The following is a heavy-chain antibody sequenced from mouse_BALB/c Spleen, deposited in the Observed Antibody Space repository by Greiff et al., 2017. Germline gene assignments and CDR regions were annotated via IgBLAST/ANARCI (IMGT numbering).Heavy chain of an antibody. CDR1: GFNIKDYY. CDR3: NAVIPTATSYFDY. D-gene: IGHD1-2*01. V-gene: IGHV14-4*02. Sequence: QLQQSGAELVRSGASVKLSCTASGFNIKDYYMHWVKQRPEQGLEWIGWIDPENGDTEYAPKFQGKATMTADTSSNTAYLQLSSLTSEDTAVYYCNAVIPTATSYFDYWGQGTTLTVSS. CDR2: IDPENGDT. J-gene: IGHJ2*01.